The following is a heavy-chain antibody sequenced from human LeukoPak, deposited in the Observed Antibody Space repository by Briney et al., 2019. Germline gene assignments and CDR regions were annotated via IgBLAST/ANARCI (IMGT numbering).Heavy chain of an antibody. V-gene: IGHV3-21*01. CDR3: ACLVGATQDV. Sequence: GGSLRLSCAASGFTLSSYSMNWLRQAPGKGLEWVSSISSTSTYIYYADSVKGRFTISRDNAKNPLYMQMNSLRAEDTAVYYCACLVGATQDVWGKGTTVIVSS. CDR1: GFTLSSYS. CDR2: ISSTSTYI. J-gene: IGHJ6*04. D-gene: IGHD1-26*01.